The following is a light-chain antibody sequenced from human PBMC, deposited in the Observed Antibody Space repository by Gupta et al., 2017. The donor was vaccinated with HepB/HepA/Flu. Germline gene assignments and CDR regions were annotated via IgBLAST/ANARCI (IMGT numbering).Light chain of an antibody. Sequence: QSVLTQPPSVSAAPGQKVTISCSGSSSNIGNNYVSWYQQLPGTAPKLLIYENDKRPSGIPDRFSGSKSGTSATLTITGLQTGDEADYYCGTWDSSLNVGVFGGGTRLTVL. J-gene: IGLJ2*01. CDR2: END. CDR3: GTWDSSLNVGV. V-gene: IGLV1-51*02. CDR1: SSNIGNNY.